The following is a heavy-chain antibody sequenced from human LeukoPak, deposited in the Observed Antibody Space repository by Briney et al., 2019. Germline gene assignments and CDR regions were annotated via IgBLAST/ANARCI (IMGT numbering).Heavy chain of an antibody. CDR2: IYPGDSDT. J-gene: IGHJ4*02. D-gene: IGHD4-23*01. CDR1: GYSFTTYW. CDR3: ARLNSSVFDH. Sequence: GESLKISCKGSGYSFTTYWIGWVRHMPGKGLEWMGIIYPGDSDTRYSPSFQGQVTMSADKSISTAYLQWSSLKASDTAMYYCARLNSSVFDHWGQGTLVTVSS. V-gene: IGHV5-51*01.